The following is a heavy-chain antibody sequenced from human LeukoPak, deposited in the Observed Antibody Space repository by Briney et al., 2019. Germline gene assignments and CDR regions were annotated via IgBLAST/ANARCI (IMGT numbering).Heavy chain of an antibody. Sequence: PSETLSLTCTVSGASINSYYWSGIRQPPGKGLEWIGCIYDSGSTDYNPSLKSRVTISVDTSKNQFSLKLTSVTAADTAMYYWARTSSSLLWGQGNLVTVSS. CDR1: GASINSYY. CDR3: ARTSSSLL. J-gene: IGHJ4*02. CDR2: IYDSGST. D-gene: IGHD6-13*01. V-gene: IGHV4-59*01.